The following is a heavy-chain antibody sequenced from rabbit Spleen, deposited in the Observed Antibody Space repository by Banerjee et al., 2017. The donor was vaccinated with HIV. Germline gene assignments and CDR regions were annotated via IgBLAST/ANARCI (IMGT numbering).Heavy chain of an antibody. D-gene: IGHD5-1*01. J-gene: IGHJ4*01. Sequence: QEQLEESGGDLVKPGASLTLTCTASGFSFSSSYWICWVRQAPGKGLEWIACIYVGSGGGTKYASWAKGRFTISKTSSTTVTLQMTSLPVADTATYFCARAGEGGDGYLNLWGPGTLVTVS. V-gene: IGHV1S45*01. CDR2: IYVGSGGGT. CDR3: ARAGEGGDGYLNL. CDR1: GFSFSSSYW.